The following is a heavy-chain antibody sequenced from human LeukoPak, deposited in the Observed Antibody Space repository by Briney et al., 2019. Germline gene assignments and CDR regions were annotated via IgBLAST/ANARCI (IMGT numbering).Heavy chain of an antibody. CDR2: MNPKSGDR. Sequence: ASVKVSCKASGDIFTTYDVHWVRQASGQGLEWMGWMNPKSGDRGYAQKFQDRVAMTMNNSIRTAYMELRGLRPEDTAVYYCASGWYYHYFGTDVWGQGTTVIVSS. V-gene: IGHV1-8*01. J-gene: IGHJ6*02. D-gene: IGHD2-15*01. CDR3: ASGWYYHYFGTDV. CDR1: GDIFTTYD.